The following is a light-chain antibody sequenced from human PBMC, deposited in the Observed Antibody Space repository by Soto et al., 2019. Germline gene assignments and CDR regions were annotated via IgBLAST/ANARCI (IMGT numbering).Light chain of an antibody. Sequence: EVVLTQSPDTLSLSPGETATLSCTASQDVSIYVAWYQKRPGQPPRVDVYDASKRATGIPARFSRSGSGTDFTLTMATLAPEDLRAYYCQQRRNRPTFGGGTKVES. CDR1: QDVSIY. CDR2: DAS. CDR3: QQRRNRPT. V-gene: IGKV3-11*01. J-gene: IGKJ4*01.